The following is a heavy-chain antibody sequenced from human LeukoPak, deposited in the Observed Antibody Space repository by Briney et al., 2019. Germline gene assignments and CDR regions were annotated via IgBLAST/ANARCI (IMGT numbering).Heavy chain of an antibody. D-gene: IGHD3-10*01. V-gene: IGHV3-48*02. CDR3: ARDLVWFGELIFDQ. CDR1: GFTFDTYN. J-gene: IGHJ4*02. CDR2: ISSSSSNI. Sequence: PGGSLRLSCAASGFTFDTYNMNWVRQAPGKGLEWVSHISSSSSNIYYADSVKGRFTISRYNAKSSLYLQMNGLRDEDTAVYYCARDLVWFGELIFDQWGQGTLVTVSS.